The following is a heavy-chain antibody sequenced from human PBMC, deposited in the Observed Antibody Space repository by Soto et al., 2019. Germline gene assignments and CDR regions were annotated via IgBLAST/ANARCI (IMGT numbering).Heavy chain of an antibody. Sequence: ASVKVSCKASGYTFTSHVINWVRQAPGQGLEWMGWISTYNGNTHYAQNLQGRVSMTTDTSTTTAYMELWSLRSDETAVYFCARQDIKDYFDGGRYAQTPFFDNWGQGTLGTASS. V-gene: IGHV1-18*04. D-gene: IGHD3-22*01. CDR3: ARQDIKDYFDGGRYAQTPFFDN. CDR2: ISTYNGNT. CDR1: GYTFTSHV. J-gene: IGHJ4*02.